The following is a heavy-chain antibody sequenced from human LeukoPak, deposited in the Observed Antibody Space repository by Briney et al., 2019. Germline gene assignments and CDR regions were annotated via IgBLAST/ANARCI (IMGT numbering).Heavy chain of an antibody. D-gene: IGHD6-19*01. J-gene: IGHJ4*02. CDR1: GFTFSTYA. CDR3: AKDPGYSSGSSFFDY. Sequence: GSLSLSCAASGFTFSTYAMSWVRQAPGKGLEWVSAINGNGGSTYYADSVKGRFTISRDNPKNRLYLQMNSLRAEDTAVYYCAKDPGYSSGSSFFDYWGQGTLVTVSS. CDR2: INGNGGST. V-gene: IGHV3-23*01.